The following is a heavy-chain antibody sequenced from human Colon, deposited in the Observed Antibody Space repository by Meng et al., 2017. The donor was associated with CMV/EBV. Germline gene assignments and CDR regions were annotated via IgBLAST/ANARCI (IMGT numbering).Heavy chain of an antibody. CDR3: AKDWKYDFWSGYFPDY. D-gene: IGHD3/OR15-3a*01. Sequence: GSLKISCVASGFRFSSSAMSWVRQAPGKGLEWVAFISGSGRNTYSAASVKGRFIISRDNSLNTLFLEMNNLGADDTATYYCAKDWKYDFWSGYFPDYWGQGTLVTVSS. J-gene: IGHJ4*02. CDR1: GFRFSSSA. V-gene: IGHV3-23*01. CDR2: ISGSGRNT.